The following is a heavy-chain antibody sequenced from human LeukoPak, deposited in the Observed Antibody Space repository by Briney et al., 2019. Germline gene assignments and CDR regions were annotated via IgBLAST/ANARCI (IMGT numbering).Heavy chain of an antibody. CDR2: MNVKTGAT. V-gene: IGHV1-2*02. CDR1: GYTFTDYY. D-gene: IGHD6-6*01. J-gene: IGHJ4*02. Sequence: ASVTVSCKASGYTFTDYYIHWVRQAPGHGLEWLGWMNVKTGATSSAQKFPGRFTMTRDTSIGTASMEFSSLTSDDTAVYYCARDPGYSSSSDYFDYWGQGTLVTVSS. CDR3: ARDPGYSSSSDYFDY.